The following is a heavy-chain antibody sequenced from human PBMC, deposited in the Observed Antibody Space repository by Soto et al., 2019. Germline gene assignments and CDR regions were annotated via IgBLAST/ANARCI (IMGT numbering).Heavy chain of an antibody. CDR2: ISYDGSNK. D-gene: IGHD2-21*01. J-gene: IGHJ6*02. CDR3: ARDHGSIVFSVVSYYYYGMDV. V-gene: IGHV3-30-3*01. CDR1: GFTFSSYA. Sequence: HPGGSLRLSCAASGFTFSSYAMHWVRQAPGKGLEWVAVISYDGSNKYYADSVKGRFTISRDNSKNTLYLQMNSLRAEDTAVYYCARDHGSIVFSVVSYYYYGMDVWGQGTTVTVSS.